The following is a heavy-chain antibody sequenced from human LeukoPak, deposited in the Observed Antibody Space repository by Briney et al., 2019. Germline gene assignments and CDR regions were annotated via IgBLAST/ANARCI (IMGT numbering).Heavy chain of an antibody. D-gene: IGHD4-11*01. CDR1: GYSFTSYG. CDR3: ARDLGYSPGSSDY. Sequence: GASVKISCKASGYSFTSYGMNWVRQAPGQGLEWMGWINTNTGNPTYAQGFTGRYVFSLDTSVNTAYLQISSLKAEDTAVYYCARDLGYSPGSSDYWGQGTLVTVSS. J-gene: IGHJ4*02. CDR2: INTNTGNP. V-gene: IGHV7-4-1*02.